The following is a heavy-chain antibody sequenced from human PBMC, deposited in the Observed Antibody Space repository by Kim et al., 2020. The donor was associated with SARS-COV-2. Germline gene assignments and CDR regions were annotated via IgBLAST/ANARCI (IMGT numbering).Heavy chain of an antibody. D-gene: IGHD3-10*01. CDR1: GGSFSGYY. Sequence: SETLSLTCAVYGGSFSGYYWSWIRQPPGKGLEWIGEINHSGSTNYNPSLKSRVTISVDTSKNQFSLKLSSVTAADTAVYYCARVKVYYGSGSYKTQYYYYYGMDVWGQGTTVTVSS. CDR3: ARVKVYYGSGSYKTQYYYYYGMDV. V-gene: IGHV4-34*01. J-gene: IGHJ6*02. CDR2: INHSGST.